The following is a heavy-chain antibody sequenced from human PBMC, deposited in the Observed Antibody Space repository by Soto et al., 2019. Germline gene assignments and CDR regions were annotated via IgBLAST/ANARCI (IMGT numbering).Heavy chain of an antibody. D-gene: IGHD5-12*01. Sequence: EVQLVESGGGLVKPGGSLRLSCAASGFTFSNAWMNWVRQAPGKGLEWVGRIKSKTDGGTTDYAAPVKGRFAISRDDSKNTLYLQMNSLKTEDTAVYYCTTDWRDGYNFDYWGQGTLVTVSS. CDR2: IKSKTDGGTT. CDR1: GFTFSNAW. J-gene: IGHJ4*02. V-gene: IGHV3-15*07. CDR3: TTDWRDGYNFDY.